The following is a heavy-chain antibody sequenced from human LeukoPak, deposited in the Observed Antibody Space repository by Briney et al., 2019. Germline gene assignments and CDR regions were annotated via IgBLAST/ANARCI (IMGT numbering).Heavy chain of an antibody. D-gene: IGHD1-26*01. CDR3: AKSRLPSSYSGTYYCDY. CDR2: IRYDESKT. V-gene: IGHV3-30*02. CDR1: GFTFSSYG. Sequence: GGSLRLSCAASGFTFSSYGMHWVRQAPAKGLEWVAFIRYDESKTFYGDSVKGRFTVSRDNSKNTLYLQMNSLRAEDTAVYYCAKSRLPSSYSGTYYCDYWGQGTQVTVSS. J-gene: IGHJ4*02.